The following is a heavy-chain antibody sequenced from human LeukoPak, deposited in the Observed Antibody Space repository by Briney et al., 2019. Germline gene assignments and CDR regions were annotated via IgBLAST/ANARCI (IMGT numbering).Heavy chain of an antibody. CDR3: ARHPTWLRGYYFDY. V-gene: IGHV4-39*01. CDR2: IYYSGST. J-gene: IGHJ4*02. D-gene: IGHD5-12*01. CDR1: GGSISSSSYY. Sequence: SETLSLTCTVSGGSISSSSYYWGWIRQPPGKGLEWIGSIYYSGSTYYNPSLKSRVTISVDTSKNQFSLKLSSVTAADTAVYYCARHPTWLRGYYFDYWGQGTLVTVSS.